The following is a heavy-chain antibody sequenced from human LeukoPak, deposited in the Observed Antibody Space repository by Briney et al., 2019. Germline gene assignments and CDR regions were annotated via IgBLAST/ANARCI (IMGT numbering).Heavy chain of an antibody. J-gene: IGHJ3*02. CDR2: ISNSSSYI. CDR3: ARDRIPAAITGDAFDI. D-gene: IGHD2-2*02. V-gene: IGHV3-21*03. CDR1: GFTFSSYS. Sequence: GGSLRLSCAASGFTFSSYSMNWVRQAPGKGLEWVSSISNSSSYIYYADSVKGRFTISRDNAKNSLYPQMNSLRAEDTAVYYCARDRIPAAITGDAFDIWGQGTMVTVSS.